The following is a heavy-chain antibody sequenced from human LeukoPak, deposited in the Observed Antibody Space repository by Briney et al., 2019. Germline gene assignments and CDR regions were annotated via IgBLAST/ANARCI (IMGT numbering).Heavy chain of an antibody. CDR3: ARESRVHYYMDV. CDR1: GDSISSSY. J-gene: IGHJ6*03. V-gene: IGHV4-59*01. Sequence: SETLSLTCSVSGDSISSSYWSWIRQPPGKGLEWIGYINYSVSTNYNPSLKSRLTISVDTSKNQFSLKLSSVTAADTAVYYCARESRVHYYMDVWGRGTTVTVSS. D-gene: IGHD1-1*01. CDR2: INYSVST.